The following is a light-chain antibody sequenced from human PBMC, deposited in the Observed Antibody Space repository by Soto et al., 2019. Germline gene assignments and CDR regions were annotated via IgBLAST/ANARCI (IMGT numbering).Light chain of an antibody. J-gene: IGKJ5*01. V-gene: IGKV3-11*01. CDR3: QQRASWVP. Sequence: EIVLTQSPATLSLSPGERATLSCRASQSVGSYLAWFQQKPGQAPRLLIYDASIRATGIPARFSGSGSETDFTLTISSLEPEDFAVYYCQQRASWVPFGQGTRLESK. CDR1: QSVGSY. CDR2: DAS.